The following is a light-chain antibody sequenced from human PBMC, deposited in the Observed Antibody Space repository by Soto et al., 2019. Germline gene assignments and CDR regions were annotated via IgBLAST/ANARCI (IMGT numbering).Light chain of an antibody. Sequence: QSALTQPASVSGSPGQSITISCTGTSSDVGGYNYVSWYQQYPGKVPKLMIYDVSYRPSGVSNRFSGSKSGNTASLTIPGLQAEDEADYYCSSYTSSSTYVFGTGTKVTVL. CDR1: SSDVGGYNY. J-gene: IGLJ1*01. V-gene: IGLV2-14*01. CDR3: SSYTSSSTYV. CDR2: DVS.